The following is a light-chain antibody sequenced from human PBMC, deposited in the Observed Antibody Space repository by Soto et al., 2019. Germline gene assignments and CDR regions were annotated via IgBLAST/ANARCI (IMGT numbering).Light chain of an antibody. V-gene: IGLV2-14*01. J-gene: IGLJ1*01. CDR2: EVS. Sequence: QSALIQPASVSGSPGQSITISCTGTSSDVGGSNYVSWYQHHPLRAPKLLMFEVSYRPSGVSNRFSGSKSGNTASLTLSGLQAEDEADYYCSSYTSSNTLEVFGSGTKVTVL. CDR1: SSDVGGSNY. CDR3: SSYTSSNTLEV.